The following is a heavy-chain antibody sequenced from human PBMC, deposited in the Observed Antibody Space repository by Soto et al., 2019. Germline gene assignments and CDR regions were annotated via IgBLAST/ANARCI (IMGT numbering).Heavy chain of an antibody. J-gene: IGHJ4*02. CDR2: INHRGST. D-gene: IGHD3-22*01. CDR3: ARGRKYYYDSSGYRRYFDY. CDR1: GGFFIGYY. Sequence: SETLSLTCAVYGGFFIGYYWRWIRQPPGKGLEWIGEINHRGSTNYNPSLKSRVTISVDTSKNQFSLKLSSVTAADTAVYYCARGRKYYYDSSGYRRYFDYWGQGTLVTVSS. V-gene: IGHV4-34*01.